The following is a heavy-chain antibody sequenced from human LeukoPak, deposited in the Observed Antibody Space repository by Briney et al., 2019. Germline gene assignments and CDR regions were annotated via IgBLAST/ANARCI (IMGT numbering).Heavy chain of an antibody. CDR1: GFTFSSYA. CDR3: AKVMGVLWFGELVQYYFDY. J-gene: IGHJ4*02. CDR2: ISGSGGST. V-gene: IGHV3-23*01. D-gene: IGHD3-10*01. Sequence: PGGSLRLSCAASGFTFSSYAMSWVRQAPGKGLEWVSAISGSGGSTYYADSVKGRFTISRDNSKNTLYLQMNSLRAEDTAVYYCAKVMGVLWFGELVQYYFDYWGQGTLVTVSS.